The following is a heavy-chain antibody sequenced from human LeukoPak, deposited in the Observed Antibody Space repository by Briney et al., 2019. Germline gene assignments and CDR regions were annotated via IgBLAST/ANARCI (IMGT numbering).Heavy chain of an antibody. CDR3: AKDTGDIVARIFDY. CDR1: GFTFSSYG. CDR2: IRYDGSNK. J-gene: IGHJ4*02. D-gene: IGHD5-12*01. Sequence: GGSLRLSCAASGFTFSSYGMHWVRQAPGKGLEWVAFIRYDGSNKYYADSVKGRFTISRDNSKNTLYLQMNSLRAEDTAVYYCAKDTGDIVARIFDYWGQGTLVTVSS. V-gene: IGHV3-30*02.